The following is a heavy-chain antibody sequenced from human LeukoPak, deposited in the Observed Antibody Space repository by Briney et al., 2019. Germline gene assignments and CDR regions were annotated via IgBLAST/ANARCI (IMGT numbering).Heavy chain of an antibody. CDR1: GYTFTDYY. Sequence: ASVKISCKVSGYTFTDYYMHWVQQTPGKGLEWMGLIDPEDGETIYAEKFQGRVTITADTSTDTAYMELSSLRSEDTAVYYCVRYCSSTSCYTDAFDIWGQGTMVTVSS. J-gene: IGHJ3*02. CDR3: VRYCSSTSCYTDAFDI. CDR2: IDPEDGET. D-gene: IGHD2-2*02. V-gene: IGHV1-69-2*01.